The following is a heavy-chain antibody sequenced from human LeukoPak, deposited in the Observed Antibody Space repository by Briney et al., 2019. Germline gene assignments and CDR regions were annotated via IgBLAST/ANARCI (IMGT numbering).Heavy chain of an antibody. CDR1: GYTFTDHH. D-gene: IGHD4-17*01. V-gene: IGHV1-46*01. CDR3: ARDTYGSDY. CDR2: IDPSGGST. Sequence: GASVKVSCKASGYTFTDHHMHWGRQAPGQGLEWVGKIDPSGGSTAYAQNIQDRVTMTRDTSTSTVYMELSSLRSEDTAVYYCARDTYGSDYWGQGTLVTVSS. J-gene: IGHJ4*02.